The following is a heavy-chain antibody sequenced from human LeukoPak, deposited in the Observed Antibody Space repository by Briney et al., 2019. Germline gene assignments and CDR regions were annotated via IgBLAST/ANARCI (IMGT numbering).Heavy chain of an antibody. CDR2: INHSGST. J-gene: IGHJ3*02. Sequence: SETLSLTCAVYGGSFSGYYWSWIRQPPGKGLEWIGEINHSGSTNYNPSLKSRVTISVDTSKNQFSLKLSSVTAADTAVYYCARDSTMVRGWGGAFDIWGQGTMVTVSS. CDR1: GGSFSGYY. D-gene: IGHD3-10*01. V-gene: IGHV4-34*01. CDR3: ARDSTMVRGWGGAFDI.